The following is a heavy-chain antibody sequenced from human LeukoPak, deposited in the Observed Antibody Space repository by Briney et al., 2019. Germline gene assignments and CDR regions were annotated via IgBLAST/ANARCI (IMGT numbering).Heavy chain of an antibody. CDR2: IYHSGST. CDR1: GGSISTYY. D-gene: IGHD5-12*01. Sequence: SETLSLTCTLSGGSISTYYWSWVRQPPGKGLEWIGYIYHSGSTNYNPSLKSRVTISVGTSKNQFSLKLSSVTAADTAVYYCARGGGYASPIGYWGQGALVTVSS. V-gene: IGHV4-59*01. CDR3: ARGGGYASPIGY. J-gene: IGHJ4*02.